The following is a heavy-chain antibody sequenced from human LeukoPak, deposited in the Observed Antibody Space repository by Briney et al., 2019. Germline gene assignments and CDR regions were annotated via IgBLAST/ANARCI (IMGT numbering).Heavy chain of an antibody. CDR1: GGTFSSYA. J-gene: IGHJ4*02. V-gene: IGHV1-2*02. CDR3: ARDFGYSSGCPLDY. D-gene: IGHD6-19*01. Sequence: GASVKVSCKASGGTFSSYAISWVRQAPGQGLEWMGWINPNSGGTNYAQKFQGRVTMTRDTSISTAYMELSRLRSDDTAVYYCARDFGYSSGCPLDYWGQGTLVTVSS. CDR2: INPNSGGT.